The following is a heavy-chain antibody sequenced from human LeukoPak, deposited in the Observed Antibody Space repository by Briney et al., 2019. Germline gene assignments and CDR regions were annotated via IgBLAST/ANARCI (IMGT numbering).Heavy chain of an antibody. CDR1: GGTFSSYA. CDR2: IIPIFGTA. D-gene: IGHD3-3*01. Sequence: SVKVSCKASGGTFSSYAISWVRQAPGQGLEWMGGIIPIFGTANYAQKFQGRVTITTDESTSTAYMELSSPRSEDTAVYYCARTGEPYDFWSGYYGNWFDPWGQGTLVTVSS. CDR3: ARTGEPYDFWSGYYGNWFDP. V-gene: IGHV1-69*05. J-gene: IGHJ5*02.